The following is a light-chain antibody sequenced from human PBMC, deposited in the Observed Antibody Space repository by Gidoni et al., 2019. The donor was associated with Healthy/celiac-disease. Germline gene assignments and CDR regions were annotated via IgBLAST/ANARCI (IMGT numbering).Light chain of an antibody. Sequence: QSALTQPASVSGSPGQSITISCTGTSSDVGGYNFVSWYQQHPGKAPKLMIYDVSHRPSGISNRFSGSKSGNTASLTISGFQAEDETDYYCSSYTSSSTVVFGGGTKLTVL. CDR1: SSDVGGYNF. V-gene: IGLV2-14*01. CDR3: SSYTSSSTVV. CDR2: DVS. J-gene: IGLJ2*01.